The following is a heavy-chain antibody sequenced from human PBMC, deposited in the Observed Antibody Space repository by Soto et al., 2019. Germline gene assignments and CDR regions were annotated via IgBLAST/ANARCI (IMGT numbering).Heavy chain of an antibody. V-gene: IGHV3-30*18. CDR2: TSYDGSNK. J-gene: IGHJ6*02. CDR3: EKDLDVVVVVSDTRGMDV. Sequence: QVHLVESGGGMIQPGRSLRLSCAASGFTFSNYGMHWVRQAPGKGLEWVAGTSYDGSNKYYVDSVKGRFTLSRDNSKNTVSLEMISLRAEDTAVYYCEKDLDVVVVVSDTRGMDVCGQGTTVTVAS. CDR1: GFTFSNYG. D-gene: IGHD2-15*01.